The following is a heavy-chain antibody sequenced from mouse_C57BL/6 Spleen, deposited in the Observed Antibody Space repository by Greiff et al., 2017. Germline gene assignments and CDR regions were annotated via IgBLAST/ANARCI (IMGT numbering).Heavy chain of an antibody. J-gene: IGHJ3*01. D-gene: IGHD1-1*01. CDR3: ARGDYGSSWFAY. V-gene: IGHV14-3*01. CDR2: IDPANGNT. Sequence: VQLQQSVAELVRPGASVKLSCTASGFTIKNTYMLWVKQRPEQGLEWIGRIDPANGNTKYAPKFQGKATITADTSSNTAYLQLSSLTSEDTAIYYCARGDYGSSWFAYWGQGTLVTVSA. CDR1: GFTIKNTY.